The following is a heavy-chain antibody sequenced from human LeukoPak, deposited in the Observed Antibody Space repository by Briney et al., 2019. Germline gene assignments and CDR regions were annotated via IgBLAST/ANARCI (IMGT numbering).Heavy chain of an antibody. J-gene: IGHJ4*02. CDR1: SFTFSNAW. D-gene: IGHD3-10*01. Sequence: PGGSLRLSCAASSFTFSNAWMDWVRQAPGKGLEWVGRIESKTDGGTIDYAAPVKGRFTISRDDSKNTLCLQMNSLKTEDTAVYYCNNREFWGQGTLVTVSS. CDR2: IESKTDGGTI. CDR3: NNREF. V-gene: IGHV3-15*07.